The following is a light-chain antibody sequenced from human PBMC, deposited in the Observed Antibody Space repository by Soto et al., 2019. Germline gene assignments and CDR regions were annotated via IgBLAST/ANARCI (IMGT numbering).Light chain of an antibody. CDR3: QHYGSSFT. CDR2: AAS. CDR1: QSVTSSF. J-gene: IGKJ3*01. V-gene: IGKV3-20*01. Sequence: EIVLTQSPGTLSLSPGERATLSCRASQSVTSSFLAWYQQKPGQAPRLLIYAASSRATGIPDRFSGSGSGTDFTLTLSRLEPEDFAVYYCQHYGSSFTFGPGTKVDVK.